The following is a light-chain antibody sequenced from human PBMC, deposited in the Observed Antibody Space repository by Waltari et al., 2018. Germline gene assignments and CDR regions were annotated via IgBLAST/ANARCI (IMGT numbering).Light chain of an antibody. J-gene: IGLJ1*01. CDR3: CSYAGRGTYV. CDR2: EVN. CDR1: TSDVGNYDL. V-gene: IGLV2-23*02. Sequence: QSALTQPASVSGTPGQSITISCTGPTSDVGNYDLVSWYQQHPGKAPKLLICEVNTRPSGVSSRFSGSKSGNTASLTISGLQAEDEADYYCCSYAGRGTYVFGSGTKVTVL.